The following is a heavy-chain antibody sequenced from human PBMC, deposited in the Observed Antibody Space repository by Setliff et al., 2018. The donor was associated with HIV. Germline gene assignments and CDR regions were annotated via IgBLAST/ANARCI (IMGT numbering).Heavy chain of an antibody. V-gene: IGHV3-9*01. CDR2: ISWNSGGI. CDR1: RFTFDEYA. J-gene: IGHJ6*03. Sequence: GGSLRLSCADSRFTFDEYAMHWVRQAPGKGLEVVSGISWNSGGILYADSVKGRFTISRDNAKNSLYLQIKSLRVEDTALYYCAKDTLPASARGSSMDVWGKGTTVTVSS. CDR3: AKDTLPASARGSSMDV.